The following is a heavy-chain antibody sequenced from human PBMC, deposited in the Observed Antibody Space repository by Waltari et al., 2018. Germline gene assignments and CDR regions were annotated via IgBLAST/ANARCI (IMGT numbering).Heavy chain of an antibody. CDR1: GTSFRGYY. CDR3: ARSYNSGTFTWFDP. D-gene: IGHD1-20*01. Sequence: QMQLQQWGAGLLKPSETLSLTCAVYGTSFRGYYWSWIRQPPGKGLAWIGEINHSGSTNYNPSLKSRVTISVDTSKNQFSLKLSSVTAADTAVYYCARSYNSGTFTWFDPWGQGTLVTVSS. J-gene: IGHJ5*02. CDR2: INHSGST. V-gene: IGHV4-34*01.